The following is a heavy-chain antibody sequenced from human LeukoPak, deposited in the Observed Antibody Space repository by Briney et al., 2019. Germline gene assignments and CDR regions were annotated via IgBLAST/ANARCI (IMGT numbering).Heavy chain of an antibody. V-gene: IGHV3-23*01. Sequence: GGSLRLSCAASGFTFRSYAMSWVRQAPGKGLEWVSAISGSGGSTYYADSVKGRFTISRDNSKNTLYLQINSLGAEDTAVYYCAKGGSGDYPYYVFDYWGQGTLVTVSS. J-gene: IGHJ4*02. CDR3: AKGGSGDYPYYVFDY. CDR2: ISGSGGST. CDR1: GFTFRSYA. D-gene: IGHD3-22*01.